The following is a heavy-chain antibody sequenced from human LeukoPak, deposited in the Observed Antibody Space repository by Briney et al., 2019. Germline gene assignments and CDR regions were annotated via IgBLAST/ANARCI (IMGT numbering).Heavy chain of an antibody. J-gene: IGHJ6*02. CDR3: ARNNGMDV. CDR2: VNRDGSET. V-gene: IGHV3-7*03. Sequence: GGSLRLSCVASGFTLSNHWMTWVRQVPGRGPEWVANVNRDGSETYYLDSVKGRFTISKDNAKNSLYLQMNSLRAEDTALYHCARNNGMDVWGQGTTVIVSS. CDR1: GFTLSNHW.